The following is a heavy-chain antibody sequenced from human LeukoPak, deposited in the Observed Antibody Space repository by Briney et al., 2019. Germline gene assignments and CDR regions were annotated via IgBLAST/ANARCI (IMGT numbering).Heavy chain of an antibody. J-gene: IGHJ4*02. V-gene: IGHV3-23*01. Sequence: GGSLRLPCAASGITFSSYAMNWVRQSPGKGLEWVSGISGSGGSTYYADSVKGRFTISRDNSKNTVYLQMSSLRAEDTALYYCAKDRSAARVGATPTYYFDYWGQGTLVTVSS. CDR3: AKDRSAARVGATPTYYFDY. D-gene: IGHD1-26*01. CDR2: ISGSGGST. CDR1: GITFSSYA.